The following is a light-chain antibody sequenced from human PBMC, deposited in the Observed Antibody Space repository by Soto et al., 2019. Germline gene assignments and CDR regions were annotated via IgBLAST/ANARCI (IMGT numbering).Light chain of an antibody. J-gene: IGLJ2*01. Sequence: QSVLTQPASVSGSPGQSITISCTGTSSEVGGYNYVSWYQQHPGKAPKLMIYDVSNRPSGVSNRFSGSKSGNTASLTISGVQAEDEADYYCSSYTSRSTVVFGGGTKLTVL. CDR3: SSYTSRSTVV. CDR2: DVS. V-gene: IGLV2-14*01. CDR1: SSEVGGYNY.